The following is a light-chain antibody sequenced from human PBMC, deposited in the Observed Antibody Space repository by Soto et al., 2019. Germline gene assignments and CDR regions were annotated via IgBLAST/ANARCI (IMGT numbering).Light chain of an antibody. V-gene: IGKV3-15*01. CDR2: DAS. Sequence: EVVMTQSPASLSVSPGERATLSCRATQSVSSNLAWYQQKPGQAPRLLIYDASNRATGVPDRFIGSGSGTEFTLTITSLQSEDFAVYYCQRYSDWPPWTFGQGTKVDIK. CDR1: QSVSSN. CDR3: QRYSDWPPWT. J-gene: IGKJ1*01.